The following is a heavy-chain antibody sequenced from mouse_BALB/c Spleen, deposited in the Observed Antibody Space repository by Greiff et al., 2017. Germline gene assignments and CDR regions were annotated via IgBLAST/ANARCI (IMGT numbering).Heavy chain of an antibody. Sequence: EVKVVESGGGLVKPGGSLKLSCAASGFTFSSYAMSWVRQTPEKRLEWVASISSGGSTYYPDSVKVRFTISRDNARNILYLQMSSLRSEDTAMYYCARGYGNYWYFDVWGEGTTVTVSS. D-gene: IGHD2-1*01. V-gene: IGHV5-6-5*01. CDR1: GFTFSSYA. CDR3: ARGYGNYWYFDV. J-gene: IGHJ1*01. CDR2: ISSGGST.